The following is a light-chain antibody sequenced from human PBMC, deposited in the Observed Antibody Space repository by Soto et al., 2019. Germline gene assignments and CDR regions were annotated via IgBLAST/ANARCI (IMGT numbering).Light chain of an antibody. CDR2: GAS. Sequence: EIVMTQSPATLSVSPGEGATLSCRASQSVSANLAWYQQKPGQPPRLLIFGASTRATGVPARFSGSGSGTDFTLTISSLQSDDVAVYFCQQYDIWPPWTFGQGTKVEIK. J-gene: IGKJ1*01. V-gene: IGKV3-15*01. CDR3: QQYDIWPPWT. CDR1: QSVSAN.